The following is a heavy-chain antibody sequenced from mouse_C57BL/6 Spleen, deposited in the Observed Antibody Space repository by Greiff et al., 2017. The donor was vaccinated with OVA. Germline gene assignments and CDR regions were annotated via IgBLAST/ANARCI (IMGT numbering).Heavy chain of an antibody. J-gene: IGHJ1*03. CDR2: IDPSDSYT. Sequence: QVQLQQPGAELVMPGASVKLSCKASGYTFTSYWMHWVKQRPGQGLEWIGEIDPSDSYTNYNQKFKGKSTLTVDKSSSTAYMQLSSLTSEDSAVYYGARHGSSSSWYFDVWGTGTTVTVSS. CDR3: ARHGSSSSWYFDV. V-gene: IGHV1-69*01. D-gene: IGHD1-1*01. CDR1: GYTFTSYW.